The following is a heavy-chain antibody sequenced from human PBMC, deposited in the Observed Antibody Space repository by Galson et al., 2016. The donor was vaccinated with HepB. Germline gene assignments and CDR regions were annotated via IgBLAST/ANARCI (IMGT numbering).Heavy chain of an antibody. CDR2: ISGSGAKA. CDR1: GFSFSNYD. J-gene: IGHJ4*02. D-gene: IGHD4/OR15-4a*01. V-gene: IGHV3-23*01. Sequence: SLRLSCAASGFSFSNYDMSWARQAPGKGPEWVSTISGSGAKAYYADSVKGRSTISRDNPENTVYLQMDSLKVEDTAIYYCVKAIPGANYSSGCDYWGQGALGTVSS. CDR3: VKAIPGANYSSGCDY.